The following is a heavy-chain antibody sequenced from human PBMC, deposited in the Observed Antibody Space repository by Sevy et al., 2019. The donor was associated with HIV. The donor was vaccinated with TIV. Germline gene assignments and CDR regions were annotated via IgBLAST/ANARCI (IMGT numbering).Heavy chain of an antibody. CDR3: AKPRGSFYFDY. J-gene: IGHJ4*02. V-gene: IGHV3-23*01. Sequence: GGSLRLSCAASAFSFNTYAMSWVRRAPGKGLEWVSTIRGSGDSTVYSDSVKGRFTISRDNSKNTLYLQMNSLRAEDTAVYYCAKPRGSFYFDYWGQGTLVTVSS. CDR1: AFSFNTYA. CDR2: IRGSGDST. D-gene: IGHD3-16*01.